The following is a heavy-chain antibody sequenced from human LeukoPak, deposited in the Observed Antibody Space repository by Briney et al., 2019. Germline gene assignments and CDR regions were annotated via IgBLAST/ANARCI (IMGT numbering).Heavy chain of an antibody. J-gene: IGHJ4*02. D-gene: IGHD2-2*02. CDR2: IYYSGST. Sequence: PSETLSLTCTVSGGSISSGDYYWSWIRQPPGKGLEWIGYIYYSGSTSYNPSLKSRVTISIDTSKNQFSLKLSSVTAADTAVYYCARTYCSSTSCYTSHLGELFGLFDYWGQGTLVTVSS. CDR1: GGSISSGDYY. V-gene: IGHV4-30-4*01. CDR3: ARTYCSSTSCYTSHLGELFGLFDY.